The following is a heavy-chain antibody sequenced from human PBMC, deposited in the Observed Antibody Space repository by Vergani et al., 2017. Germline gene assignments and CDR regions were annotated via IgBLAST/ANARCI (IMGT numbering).Heavy chain of an antibody. V-gene: IGHV3-66*01. CDR3: ATPRDSIAAAALFDY. D-gene: IGHD6-13*01. CDR2: IYSGGST. CDR1: GFTVSSNY. Sequence: EVQLVESGGGLVKPGGSLRLSCAASGFTVSSNYITWVRQAPGKGLEWVSVIYSGGSTYYADSVKGRFTISRDNSKNTLYLQMNSLRAEDTAIYYCATPRDSIAAAALFDYWGQGTLVTVSS. J-gene: IGHJ4*02.